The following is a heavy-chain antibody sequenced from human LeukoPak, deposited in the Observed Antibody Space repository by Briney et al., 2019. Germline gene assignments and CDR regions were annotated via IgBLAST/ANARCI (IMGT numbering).Heavy chain of an antibody. D-gene: IGHD2-15*01. V-gene: IGHV4-59*08. CDR3: AKGENEIVGGYYFAS. J-gene: IGHJ4*02. CDR1: GGSISSYY. Sequence: SETLSLTCIVSGGSISSYYWSWIRQPPGKGPEWIGYIYHTGSTNSNPSLKGRVTISLDTSKNQVSMQLRSVTDTDMAVYYCAKGENEIVGGYYFASWGQGLLVTVSS. CDR2: IYHTGST.